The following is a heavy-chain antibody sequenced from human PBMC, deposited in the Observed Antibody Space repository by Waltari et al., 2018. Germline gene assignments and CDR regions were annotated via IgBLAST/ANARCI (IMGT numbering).Heavy chain of an antibody. D-gene: IGHD6-13*01. CDR1: GLTFSSYW. V-gene: IGHV3-74*01. CDR2: IDSGGSST. Sequence: EVQLVESGGGLVQPGGSLRPSCSASGLTFSSYWMHWVRQAPGKGPVWVSRIDSGGSSTSYADPVKGRFTISRDNTKNTLYLQMNSLRAEDTAVYYCARDGIAAAWGDFDYWGQGTLVTVSS. CDR3: ARDGIAAAWGDFDY. J-gene: IGHJ4*02.